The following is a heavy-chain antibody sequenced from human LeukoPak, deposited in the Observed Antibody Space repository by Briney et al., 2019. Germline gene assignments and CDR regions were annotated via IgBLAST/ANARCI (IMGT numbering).Heavy chain of an antibody. Sequence: GGSLRLSCAASGFIVSNKYMSWVRQAPGKGLEWVSIIYSGGRTYYADSVKGRFTISRDNSKNPLYLQMNSLRAEDTAVYYCATDYGSGTYYTLDCWGQGTLVTVSS. J-gene: IGHJ4*02. CDR2: IYSGGRT. CDR3: ATDYGSGTYYTLDC. CDR1: GFIVSNKY. D-gene: IGHD3-10*01. V-gene: IGHV3-53*01.